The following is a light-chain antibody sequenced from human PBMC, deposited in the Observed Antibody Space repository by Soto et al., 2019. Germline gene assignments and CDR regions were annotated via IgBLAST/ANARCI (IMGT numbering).Light chain of an antibody. J-gene: IGKJ1*01. CDR3: QQYESSPPT. CDR1: QSLNRHY. CDR2: GAF. Sequence: EVVLTQSPGTLSLSPGERATLSCRASQSLNRHYLAWYQRKPGQPPRLLMYGAFNRATDIPTRFSGSVSGTDLTLTITRLEPEDFAVYYCQQYESSPPTFGQGTKVEF. V-gene: IGKV3-20*01.